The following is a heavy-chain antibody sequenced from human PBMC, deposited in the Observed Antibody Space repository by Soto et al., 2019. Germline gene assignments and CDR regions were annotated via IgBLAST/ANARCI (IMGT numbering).Heavy chain of an antibody. CDR3: AKDRMRRSQKDYYYYYYGMDV. CDR2: ISWNSGSI. Sequence: GGSLRLSCAASGFTFDDYAMHWVRQAPGKGLEWVSGISWNSGSIGYADSVKGRFTISRDNAKNSLYLQMNSLRAEDTALYYCAKDRMRRSQKDYYYYYYGMDVWGQGTTVTVSS. CDR1: GFTFDDYA. V-gene: IGHV3-9*01. J-gene: IGHJ6*02.